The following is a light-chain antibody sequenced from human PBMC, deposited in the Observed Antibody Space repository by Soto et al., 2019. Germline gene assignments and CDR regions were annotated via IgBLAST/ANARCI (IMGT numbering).Light chain of an antibody. CDR2: VAS. V-gene: IGKV1-39*01. CDR3: QQSSSTPQT. J-gene: IGKJ4*01. CDR1: QSISSY. Sequence: DIQMTQSPSSLSASVGDRVTITCRASQSISSYLSWYQQKPGKAPKLLINVASTLQSGVPSRFSGSGSGTDFTLAISSLQPEDFATYYCQQSSSTPQTXGGGTRVEIK.